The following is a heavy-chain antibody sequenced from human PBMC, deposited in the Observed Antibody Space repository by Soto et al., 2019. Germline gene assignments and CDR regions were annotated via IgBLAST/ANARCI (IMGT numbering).Heavy chain of an antibody. CDR1: GGSFSGYY. Sequence: PSETLSLTCAVYGGSFSGYYWSWIRQPPGKGLEWIGEINHSGSTNYNPSLKSRVTISVDTSKNQFSLKLSSVTGADTAVYYCARLNGGKPIDYWGQGTLVTVSS. V-gene: IGHV4-34*01. CDR2: INHSGST. D-gene: IGHD4-17*01. J-gene: IGHJ4*02. CDR3: ARLNGGKPIDY.